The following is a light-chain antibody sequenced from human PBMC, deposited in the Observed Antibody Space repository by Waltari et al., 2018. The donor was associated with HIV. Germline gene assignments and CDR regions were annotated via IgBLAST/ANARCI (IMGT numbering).Light chain of an antibody. CDR2: EVT. J-gene: IGLJ1*01. Sequence: QSVLTQPASVSGSPGQSITISCSGSSSDVGGYNYVYWYQQPPGKAPKLRIYEVTNRPSGVSKRFSGSKSGSTASLTISGLQAEDEADYYCSSYTSRRTLYVFGSGTKVTV. CDR3: SSYTSRRTLYV. V-gene: IGLV2-14*01. CDR1: SSDVGGYNY.